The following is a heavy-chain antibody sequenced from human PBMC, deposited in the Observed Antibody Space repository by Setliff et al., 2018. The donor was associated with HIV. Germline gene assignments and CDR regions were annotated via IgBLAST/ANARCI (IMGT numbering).Heavy chain of an antibody. CDR1: GGSFSGYY. V-gene: IGHV4-34*01. D-gene: IGHD6-13*01. J-gene: IGHJ5*02. CDR2: ISHSGKT. Sequence: PSETLSLTCAVYGGSFSGYYWTWIRQPPGEGLEWIGDISHSGKTNYNRSLKSRVTLSLDTSKNQFSLRLTSVTAADTAVYYCAREGGTGRSSWYGAYWYDPWGQGTLVTVSS. CDR3: AREGGTGRSSWYGAYWYDP.